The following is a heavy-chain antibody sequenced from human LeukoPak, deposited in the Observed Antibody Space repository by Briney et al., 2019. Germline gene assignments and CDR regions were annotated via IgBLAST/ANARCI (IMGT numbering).Heavy chain of an antibody. V-gene: IGHV4-59*01. CDR1: GGSISSYY. J-gene: IGHJ4*02. D-gene: IGHD6-19*01. CDR3: ARGRIAVAGTKNYFDY. Sequence: PSETLSLTCTVSGGSISSYYWSWIRQPPGKGLEWIGDIYYSGSTNYNPSLKSRVTISVDTSKNQFSLKLSSMTAADTAVYYCARGRIAVAGTKNYFDYWGQGTLVTVSS. CDR2: IYYSGST.